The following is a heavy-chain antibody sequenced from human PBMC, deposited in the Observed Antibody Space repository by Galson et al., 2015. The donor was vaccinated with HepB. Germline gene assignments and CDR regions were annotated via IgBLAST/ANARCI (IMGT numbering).Heavy chain of an antibody. J-gene: IGHJ4*02. CDR1: GFTFRKLY. D-gene: IGHD2/OR15-2a*01. Sequence: SLRLSCAASGFTFRKLYMAWVRQAPGKGLEWVANINSHGSATSYVDSVKGRFIVSRDNAGNSLFLQMNSLRADDTAVYYCARESTWKLDYWGRGTLVTVSS. V-gene: IGHV3-7*03. CDR2: INSHGSAT. CDR3: ARESTWKLDY.